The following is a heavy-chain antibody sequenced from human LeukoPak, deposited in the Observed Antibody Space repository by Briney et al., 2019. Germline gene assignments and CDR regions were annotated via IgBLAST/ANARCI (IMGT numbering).Heavy chain of an antibody. Sequence: PSETLSLTCAVYGESFSGYYWSWIRQPPGKGLEWIGEINHSGSTNYNPSLKSRVTISVDTSKNQFSLKLSSVTAADTAVYYCARQGYYYDSSVDYWGQGTLVTVSS. J-gene: IGHJ4*02. CDR2: INHSGST. V-gene: IGHV4-34*01. D-gene: IGHD3-22*01. CDR1: GESFSGYY. CDR3: ARQGYYYDSSVDY.